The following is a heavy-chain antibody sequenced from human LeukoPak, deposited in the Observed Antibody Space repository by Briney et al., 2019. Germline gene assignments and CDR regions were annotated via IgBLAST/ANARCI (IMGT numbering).Heavy chain of an antibody. CDR3: AKSGATALDY. V-gene: IGHV3-43*01. J-gene: IGHJ4*02. CDR1: GFTFDDYT. Sequence: GGSLRLSCAASGFTFDDYTMHWVRQAPGRGLEWVSLISWDGGSTYYADSVKGRFTISRDNSKNSLYLQMNSLRTEDTALYYCAKSGATALDYWGQGTLVTVPS. CDR2: ISWDGGST. D-gene: IGHD1-26*01.